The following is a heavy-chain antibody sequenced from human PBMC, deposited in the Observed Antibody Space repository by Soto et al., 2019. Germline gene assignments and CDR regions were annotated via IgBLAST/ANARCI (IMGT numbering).Heavy chain of an antibody. J-gene: IGHJ5*01. CDR1: GVSITSGGFY. Sequence: QVLLQESGPGLVKPSQTLFLTCNVSGVSITSGGFYWNWIRQHPGKGLEWIGYIYYRGSTYYNPSLKSRVSISLDTSKNQFSLKLSFMTVSDTAAYFCASLRGDSRLDSWGHGTLVTVSS. CDR2: IYYRGST. CDR3: ASLRGDSRLDS. V-gene: IGHV4-31*03. D-gene: IGHD2-21*02.